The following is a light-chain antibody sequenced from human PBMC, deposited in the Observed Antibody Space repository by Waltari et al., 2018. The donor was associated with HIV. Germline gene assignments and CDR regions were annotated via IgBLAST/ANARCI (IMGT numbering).Light chain of an antibody. CDR3: QSYDTTLSGWV. V-gene: IGLV1-40*01. Sequence: QSVLTQPPSVSGAPGQRVAISCTGTSSNIGAGYHVYWYQHLPGTAPKLLIYGNTVRPSGVPDRFSGSKSGTSASLAITGLQADDEADYYCQSYDTTLSGWVFGGGTKLTVL. CDR1: SSNIGAGYH. J-gene: IGLJ3*02. CDR2: GNT.